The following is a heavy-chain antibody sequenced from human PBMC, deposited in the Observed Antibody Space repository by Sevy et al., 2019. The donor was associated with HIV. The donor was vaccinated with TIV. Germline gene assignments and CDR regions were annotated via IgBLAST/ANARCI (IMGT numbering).Heavy chain of an antibody. J-gene: IGHJ4*01. V-gene: IGHV3-30-3*01. CDR1: GFAFSSHA. D-gene: IGHD6-13*01. Sequence: GGSLRLSCAASGFAFSSHAMHWVRQAPGKGLEWVGVISYEGTETLYAASVEGRFTISRDNSKNMLSLQINSLRPEDTAVYYCARDGGYSIKWYPLYWGQGTLVTVSS. CDR2: ISYEGTET. CDR3: ARDGGYSIKWYPLY.